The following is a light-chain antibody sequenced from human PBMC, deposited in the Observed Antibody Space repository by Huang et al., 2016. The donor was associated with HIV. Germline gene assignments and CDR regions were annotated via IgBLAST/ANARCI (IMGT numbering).Light chain of an antibody. J-gene: IGKJ1*01. V-gene: IGKV1-5*03. Sequence: DIQMTQSSATLSASVGDRVTITCRASQSIGTWLAWYPQKPGKAPKLLIYEASTLDSGVPSRFSGGGSGTEFTLTINSLQPDDFATYYCQHYNSFPWTFGQGTKVE. CDR1: QSIGTW. CDR3: QHYNSFPWT. CDR2: EAS.